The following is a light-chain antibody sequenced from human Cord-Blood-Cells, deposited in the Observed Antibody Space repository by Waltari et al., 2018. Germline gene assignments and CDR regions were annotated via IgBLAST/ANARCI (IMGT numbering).Light chain of an antibody. Sequence: DIQMTQLPSSLSASVGDRVHITCRASQSISSYLNWYQQKPGKAPKLLIYAASSLQSGVPSRFSGSGSGTDFTLTISSLQPEDFATYYCQQSYSTPLTFGGGTKVEIK. CDR3: QQSYSTPLT. J-gene: IGKJ4*01. V-gene: IGKV1-39*01. CDR1: QSISSY. CDR2: AAS.